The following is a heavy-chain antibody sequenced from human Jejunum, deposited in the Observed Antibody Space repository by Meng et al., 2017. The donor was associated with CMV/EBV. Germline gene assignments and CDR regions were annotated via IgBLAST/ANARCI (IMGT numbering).Heavy chain of an antibody. V-gene: IGHV1-18*01. CDR2: ISAYNGNT. CDR3: ARVEVGITSGDY. J-gene: IGHJ4*02. CDR1: GFIFTSYA. Sequence: QVQLVQSGADVKKPGASVKVSCEASGFIFTSYAISWVRQAPGQGLQYMGWISAYNGNTNYAQELQGRVTMTTDTSTSTAYMELRSLRFDDTAVYYCARVEVGITSGDYWGQGTLVTVSS. D-gene: IGHD1-26*01.